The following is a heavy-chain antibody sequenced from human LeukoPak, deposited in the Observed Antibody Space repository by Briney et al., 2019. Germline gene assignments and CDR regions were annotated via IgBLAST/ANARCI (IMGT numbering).Heavy chain of an antibody. Sequence: SVTVSFKSSGFTFTNSAMQWVRQARGQRLEWIGWIVVCSGNTNYAQKFQERVTITRDMSTSTAYMELSSLRSEDTAVYYCAAVENWGQGTLVTVSS. V-gene: IGHV1-58*02. CDR2: IVVCSGNT. J-gene: IGHJ4*02. CDR1: GFTFTNSA. CDR3: AAVEN.